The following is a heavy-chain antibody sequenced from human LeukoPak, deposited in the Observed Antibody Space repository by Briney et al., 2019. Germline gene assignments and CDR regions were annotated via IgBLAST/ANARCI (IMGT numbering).Heavy chain of an antibody. CDR3: VRHPSAGGGDFYGMDV. D-gene: IGHD2-8*02. CDR2: IYYSGNT. CDR1: ADSISSSSYY. J-gene: IGHJ6*02. Sequence: PSETLSLTCTVSADSISSSSYYWGWIRQPPGKGLEWIGTIYYSGNTYYNPSLKSRVTISVDTSKNQFFLKLSSVTAADTALHYCVRHPSAGGGDFYGMDVWGQGTTVTVSS. V-gene: IGHV4-39*01.